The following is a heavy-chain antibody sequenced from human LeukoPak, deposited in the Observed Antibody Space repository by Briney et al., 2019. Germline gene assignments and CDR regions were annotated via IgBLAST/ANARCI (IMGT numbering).Heavy chain of an antibody. CDR1: GFTFSSYG. D-gene: IGHD2-21*01. V-gene: IGHV3-33*06. CDR2: IWYDGSNK. CDR3: AKSLGDGVNGNYYFDY. J-gene: IGHJ4*02. Sequence: GGSLRLSCAASGFTFSSYGMHWVRQAPGKGLEGVAVIWYDGSNKYYADSVKGRFTISRDNSKNTLYLQMNSLRAEDTAVYYCAKSLGDGVNGNYYFDYWGQGTLVTVSS.